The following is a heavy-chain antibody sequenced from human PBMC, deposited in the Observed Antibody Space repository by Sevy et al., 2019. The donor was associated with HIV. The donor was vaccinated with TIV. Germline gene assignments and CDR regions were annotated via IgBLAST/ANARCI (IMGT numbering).Heavy chain of an antibody. CDR3: ARGGYYDFWSGYLGNWFDP. CDR2: INPNSGGT. D-gene: IGHD3-3*01. Sequence: ASVKVSCKASGYTFTGYYMHWVRQAPGQGLEWMGWINPNSGGTKYAQKFQGRVTMTRDTSISTAYMELSRLRSDDTAVYYCARGGYYDFWSGYLGNWFDPWGQGTLVTVSS. CDR1: GYTFTGYY. V-gene: IGHV1-2*02. J-gene: IGHJ5*02.